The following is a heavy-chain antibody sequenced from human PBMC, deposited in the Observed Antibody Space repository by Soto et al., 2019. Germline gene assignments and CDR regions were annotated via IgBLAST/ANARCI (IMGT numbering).Heavy chain of an antibody. CDR1: GFSFTTYA. Sequence: GGSLRLSCAASGFSFTTYAMTWVRQAPGKGLEWVSGISGSGESTYYADSVKGRFTISRDNSKNTLYLQMNSLRADDTAVYFCAKVFSLQQLVPDYFASWGQGTLVTVPS. J-gene: IGHJ4*02. CDR2: ISGSGEST. CDR3: AKVFSLQQLVPDYFAS. V-gene: IGHV3-23*01. D-gene: IGHD6-13*01.